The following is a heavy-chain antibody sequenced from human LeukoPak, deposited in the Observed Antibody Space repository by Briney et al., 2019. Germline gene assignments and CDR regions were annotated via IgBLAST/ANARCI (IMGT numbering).Heavy chain of an antibody. D-gene: IGHD2-2*01. V-gene: IGHV3-64D*06. CDR2: ISSNGGST. CDR1: GFTFNSYA. J-gene: IGHJ4*02. CDR3: VKTEDIVVVPAAMPFDY. Sequence: PGGSLRLSCSASGFTFNSYAMHWVRQAPGKGLEYVSAISSNGGSTYYADSVKGRFTISRDNSKNTLYLQMSSLRAEDTAVYYCVKTEDIVVVPAAMPFDYWGQGTLVTVSS.